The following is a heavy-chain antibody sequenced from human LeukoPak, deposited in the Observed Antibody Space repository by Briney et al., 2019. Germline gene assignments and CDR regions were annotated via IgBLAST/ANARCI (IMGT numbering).Heavy chain of an antibody. J-gene: IGHJ5*02. CDR2: IYHSGST. Sequence: SETLSLTCTVSGYSISSGYYWGWIRQPPGKGMEWIGSIYHSGSTYYNPSLKSRVTISVDTSKNQFSLKLSSVTAADTAVYYCARDPAGSGSYYNVGWFDPWGQGTLVTVSS. D-gene: IGHD3-10*01. V-gene: IGHV4-38-2*02. CDR3: ARDPAGSGSYYNVGWFDP. CDR1: GYSISSGYY.